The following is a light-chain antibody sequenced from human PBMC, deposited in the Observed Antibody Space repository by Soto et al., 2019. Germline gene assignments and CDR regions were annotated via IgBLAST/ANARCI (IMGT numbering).Light chain of an antibody. Sequence: ISFAQCPGGLSLCPGDRTKRSCRASQSVSSNYLAWYQQKPGQPPRLLIQDASRRATGIPDRFSGGGSGTDFTLTISRLEPEDLAVHYCQQFSSPPLTFGGRTKVDI. CDR1: QSVSSNY. V-gene: IGKV3-20*01. CDR2: DAS. CDR3: QQFSSPPLT. J-gene: IGKJ4*01.